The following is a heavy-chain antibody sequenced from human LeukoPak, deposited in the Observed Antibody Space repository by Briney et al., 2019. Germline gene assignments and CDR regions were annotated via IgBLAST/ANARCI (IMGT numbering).Heavy chain of an antibody. V-gene: IGHV4-38-2*01. CDR1: GYSISSGYY. Sequence: SETLSLTCAVSGYSISSGYYWGWIRQPPGKGLEWIGSIYRSGSTYYNPSLKSRVTISVDTSKNQFSLKLSSVTAADTAVYYCARRCSGGSCYSTYFDYWGQGTLVTVSS. CDR2: IYRSGST. D-gene: IGHD2-15*01. J-gene: IGHJ4*02. CDR3: ARRCSGGSCYSTYFDY.